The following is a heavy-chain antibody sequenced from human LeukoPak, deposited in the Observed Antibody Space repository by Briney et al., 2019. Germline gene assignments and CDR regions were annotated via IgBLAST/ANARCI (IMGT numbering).Heavy chain of an antibody. CDR1: GFTFNRYT. J-gene: IGHJ6*02. V-gene: IGHV3-30*09. CDR3: ATNYYESSGPYYYAMDV. D-gene: IGHD3-22*01. CDR2: LSYDGNIK. Sequence: PGGSLRLSCAAAGFTFNRYTMYWVRQSPGEGLEWVAVLSYDGNIKYYADSVKGRFAISGDYSKNTLYLQMNNLRTEDTAVYWCATNYYESSGPYYYAMDVWGQGTTVTVSS.